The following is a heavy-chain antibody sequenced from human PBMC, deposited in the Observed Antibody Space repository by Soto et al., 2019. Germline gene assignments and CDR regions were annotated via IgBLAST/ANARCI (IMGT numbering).Heavy chain of an antibody. J-gene: IGHJ3*02. CDR2: ISNDGSST. Sequence: GGSLRLSCAASGFTSISYWIRWVRQAPGKGLVWFSRISNDGSSTNYADSVKGRFTISRDNAKNTVYLQMNSLRAEDTAVYYCARDTYYYDSSDHFSADAFDIWGQGTMVTVSS. CDR1: GFTSISYW. V-gene: IGHV3-74*01. D-gene: IGHD3-22*01. CDR3: ARDTYYYDSSDHFSADAFDI.